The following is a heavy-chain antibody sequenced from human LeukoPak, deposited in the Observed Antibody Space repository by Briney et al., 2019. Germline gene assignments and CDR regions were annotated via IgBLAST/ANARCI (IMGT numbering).Heavy chain of an antibody. Sequence: KTGGSLRLSCTASGLTFSTSGFNWVRQAPGKGLEWVASIGPTGSDRYHADSIKGRFTISRDNANMFLYLQMNSLRAEDTAVYYCATETNCLHYDYWGQGTLFTVSS. V-gene: IGHV3-21*01. J-gene: IGHJ4*02. CDR3: ATETNCLHYDY. CDR1: GLTFSTSG. CDR2: IGPTGSDR. D-gene: IGHD1-14*01.